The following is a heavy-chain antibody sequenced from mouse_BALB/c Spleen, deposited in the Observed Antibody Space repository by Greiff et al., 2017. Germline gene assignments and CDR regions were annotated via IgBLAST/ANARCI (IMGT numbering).Heavy chain of an antibody. D-gene: IGHD4-1*01. CDR3: TRGVGRGYAMDY. Sequence: LQQPGSELVRPGASVKLSCKASGYTFTSYWMHWVKQRPGQGLEWIGNIYPGSGSTNYDEKFKSKATLTVDTSSSTAYMQLSSLTSEDSAVYYCTRGVGRGYAMDYWGQGTSVTVSS. CDR1: GYTFTSYW. CDR2: IYPGSGST. V-gene: IGHV1S22*01. J-gene: IGHJ4*01.